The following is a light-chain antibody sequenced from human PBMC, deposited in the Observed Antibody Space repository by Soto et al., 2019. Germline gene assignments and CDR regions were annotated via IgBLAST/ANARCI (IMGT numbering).Light chain of an antibody. CDR2: DVS. V-gene: IGLV2-11*01. CDR3: CSYAGSYTVV. Sequence: ALTQPRSVSGSPGQSVTISCTGTSSDVGTYNYVSWYQQHPDRAPKLLICDVSNRPSGVPDRFSGSKSGNTASLTISGLQAEDEADYYCCSYAGSYTVVFGGGTQLTVL. J-gene: IGLJ2*01. CDR1: SSDVGTYNY.